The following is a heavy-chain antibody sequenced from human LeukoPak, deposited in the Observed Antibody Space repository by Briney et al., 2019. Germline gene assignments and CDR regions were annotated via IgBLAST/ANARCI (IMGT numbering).Heavy chain of an antibody. Sequence: GGSLRLSCAASGFTVSSNYMSWVRQAPGKGLEWVSVIYSGGSTYYADSVKGRFTISRDNSKNTLYLQMNSLRAEDTAVYYCARDRGSSGYEYYFDYWGQGTLVTVSS. J-gene: IGHJ4*02. CDR2: IYSGGST. CDR1: GFTVSSNY. V-gene: IGHV3-53*01. D-gene: IGHD3-22*01. CDR3: ARDRGSSGYEYYFDY.